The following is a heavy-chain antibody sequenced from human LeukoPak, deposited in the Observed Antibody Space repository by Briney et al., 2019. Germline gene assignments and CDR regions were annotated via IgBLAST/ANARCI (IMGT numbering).Heavy chain of an antibody. J-gene: IGHJ4*02. CDR2: INPNSGGT. CDR1: GYTFTGYY. V-gene: IGHV1-2*02. D-gene: IGHD6-19*01. CDR3: ARMYSSGWPPKVDY. Sequence: ASVKVSCKASGYTFTGYYMHWVRQAPGQGLEWMGWINPNSGGTNYAQKFQGRVTMTRDTSISTAYMELSRLRSDDTAVYYCARMYSSGWPPKVDYWGQGTLVTVSS.